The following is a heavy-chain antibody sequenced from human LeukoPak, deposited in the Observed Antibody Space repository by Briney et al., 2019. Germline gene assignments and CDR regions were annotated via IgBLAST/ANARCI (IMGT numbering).Heavy chain of an antibody. CDR3: ARQAQRDNWFDP. V-gene: IGHV4-39*01. Sequence: PSETLSLTCTVSGGSISSSSYYWGWIRQPPEKGLEWIGSIYYSGSTYYNPSLKSRVTISVDTSKNQFSLKLSSVTAADTAVYYCARQAQRDNWFDPWGQGTLVTVSS. J-gene: IGHJ5*02. CDR1: GGSISSSSYY. CDR2: IYYSGST.